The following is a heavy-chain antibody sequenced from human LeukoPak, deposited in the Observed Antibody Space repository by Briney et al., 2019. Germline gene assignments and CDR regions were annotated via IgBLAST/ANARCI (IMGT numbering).Heavy chain of an antibody. Sequence: ASVKVSCKASGYMFNTYGISWVRQAPWKELEWLGCISANSGDTKYAQSFQGRVTMTTDTSTSTAFLELKSLRFDDTAVYYCTRAPPRGSGSWEWDMDVWGQGTTVTVSS. V-gene: IGHV1-18*01. D-gene: IGHD3-10*01. CDR1: GYMFNTYG. J-gene: IGHJ6*02. CDR3: TRAPPRGSGSWEWDMDV. CDR2: ISANSGDT.